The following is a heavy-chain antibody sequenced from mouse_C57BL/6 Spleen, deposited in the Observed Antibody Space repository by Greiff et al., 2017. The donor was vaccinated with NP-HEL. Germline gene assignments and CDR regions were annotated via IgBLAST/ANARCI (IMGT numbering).Heavy chain of an antibody. D-gene: IGHD6-2*01. CDR1: GFTFSSYA. Sequence: EVQGVESGGGLVKPGGSLKLSCAASGFTFSSYAMSWVRQTPEKRLEWVATISDGGSYTYYPDNVKGRFTISRDNAKNNLYLQMSHLKSEDTAMYYCARDGVSFAYWGQGTLVTVSA. J-gene: IGHJ3*01. V-gene: IGHV5-4*01. CDR2: ISDGGSYT. CDR3: ARDGVSFAY.